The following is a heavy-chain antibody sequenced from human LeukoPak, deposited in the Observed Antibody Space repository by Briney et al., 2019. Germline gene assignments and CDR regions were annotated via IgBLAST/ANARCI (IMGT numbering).Heavy chain of an antibody. CDR1: GDSISNSGYY. V-gene: IGHV4-39*01. CDR2: INHSGTT. CDR3: ARKKLVARGYFDF. J-gene: IGHJ4*02. D-gene: IGHD6-13*01. Sequence: SETLSLTCTVSGDSISNSGYYWDWIRQSPGKGLEWIGSINHSGTTYYEPSLKSRVTISVDASKNQFSLKLSSVTAADTTIYYCARKKLVARGYFDFWGRGIPVTVSS.